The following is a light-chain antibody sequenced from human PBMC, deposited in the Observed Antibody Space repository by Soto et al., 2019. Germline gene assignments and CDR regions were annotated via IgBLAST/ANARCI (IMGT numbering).Light chain of an antibody. CDR2: GNT. Sequence: QSVLTQPPSASGAPGQTVTISCSGSTSNIGTDTVNWYQQLPGTAPKLLIYGNTQRPSGVPDRFSGSKSATSASLAISGLQSEDDADYYCAAWDDSLNGWVFGGGTKVTVL. CDR3: AAWDDSLNGWV. V-gene: IGLV1-44*01. J-gene: IGLJ3*02. CDR1: TSNIGTDT.